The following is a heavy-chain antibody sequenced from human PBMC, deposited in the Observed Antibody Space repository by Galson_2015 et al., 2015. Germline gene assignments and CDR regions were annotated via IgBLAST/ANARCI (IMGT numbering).Heavy chain of an antibody. V-gene: IGHV4-31*03. CDR3: ASATMVRGVIINY. Sequence: TLSLTCTVSGGSISSGGYYWSWIRQHPGKGLEWIGYIYYSGSTYYNPSLKSRATISVDTSKNQFSLKLGSVTAADTAVYYCASATMVRGVIINYWGQGTLVTVSS. CDR1: GGSISSGGYY. D-gene: IGHD3-10*01. J-gene: IGHJ4*02. CDR2: IYYSGST.